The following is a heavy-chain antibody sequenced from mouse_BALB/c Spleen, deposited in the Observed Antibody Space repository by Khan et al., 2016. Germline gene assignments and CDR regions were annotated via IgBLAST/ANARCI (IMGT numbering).Heavy chain of an antibody. D-gene: IGHD3-2*01. CDR1: GYTFSSYW. V-gene: IGHV1-9*01. Sequence: QVQLKQSGAELMKPGASVKISCKATGYTFSSYWIEWVKQRPGHGLEWIGEILPGSGSTNYNEKFKGKATFTADTSSNTAYMQLSSLTSEDSAAYYCARLRQLGLRDYFDYWGQGTTLTVSS. CDR3: ARLRQLGLRDYFDY. CDR2: ILPGSGST. J-gene: IGHJ2*01.